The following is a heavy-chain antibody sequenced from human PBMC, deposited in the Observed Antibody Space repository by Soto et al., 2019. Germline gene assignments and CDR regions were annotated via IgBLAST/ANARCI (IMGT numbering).Heavy chain of an antibody. Sequence: SETLSLTCTVSGVSISSSYWSWIRQSPGTGLEWIGYIYYTGTTNYNPSLKRRVTISLDTAKNQFSLNVNPLTTADTAVYFCARGGNRYSNTASGVGGFDFWGQGTMVTVSS. J-gene: IGHJ4*02. CDR3: ARGGNRYSNTASGVGGFDF. CDR1: GVSISSSY. CDR2: IYYTGTT. D-gene: IGHD5-12*01. V-gene: IGHV4-59*01.